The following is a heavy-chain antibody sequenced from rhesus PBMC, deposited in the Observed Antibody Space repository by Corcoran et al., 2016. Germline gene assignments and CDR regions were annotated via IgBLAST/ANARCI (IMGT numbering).Heavy chain of an antibody. CDR1: VGSFSGYY. V-gene: IGHV4-165*01. CDR2: ISGSSGSP. J-gene: IGHJ4*01. Sequence: QVQLQESGPGLVKPSETLALTSAVPVGSFSGYYWGWTPPPPGKGPEWIGYISGSSGSPDYNPSLKSRVTISTDTSKNQFSLKLSSVTAADTAVYYCARAPYNIWTGYYIDYWGQGVLVTVSS. CDR3: ARAPYNIWTGYYIDY. D-gene: IGHD3-3*01.